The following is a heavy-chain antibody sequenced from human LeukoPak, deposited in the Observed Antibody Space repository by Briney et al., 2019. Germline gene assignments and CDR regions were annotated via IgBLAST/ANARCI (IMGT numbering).Heavy chain of an antibody. Sequence: GGSLRLSCAASGFSFRRYDMHWVRQAPGKGLEWVAVISYDGSNKYYADSVEGRFTISRDNSKNTLYLQMNSLRAEDTAVYYCAKETRWQWPGHDYWGQGTLVTVSS. D-gene: IGHD6-19*01. V-gene: IGHV3-30*18. CDR3: AKETRWQWPGHDY. J-gene: IGHJ4*02. CDR1: GFSFRRYD. CDR2: ISYDGSNK.